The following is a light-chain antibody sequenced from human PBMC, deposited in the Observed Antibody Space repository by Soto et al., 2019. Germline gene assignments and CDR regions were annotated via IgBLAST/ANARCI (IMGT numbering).Light chain of an antibody. CDR1: SSNIGAGYD. Sequence: QSVLTQPPSVSGAPGQRVTISCTGSSSNIGAGYDVHWYQRLPGTAPKLLIHGDSNRPSGVPDRFSGSKSGTSASLAITGLQAEDEADYYCQSYDYSLSGYVIFGGGTKLTVL. CDR3: QSYDYSLSGYVI. CDR2: GDS. V-gene: IGLV1-40*01. J-gene: IGLJ2*01.